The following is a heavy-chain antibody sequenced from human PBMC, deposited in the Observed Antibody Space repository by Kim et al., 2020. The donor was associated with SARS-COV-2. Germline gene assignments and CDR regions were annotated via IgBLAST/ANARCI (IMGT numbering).Heavy chain of an antibody. CDR1: GFTFSNAW. CDR3: TTALYCSSTSCYRSGYWYFDL. J-gene: IGHJ2*01. Sequence: GGSLRLSCAASGFTFSNAWMSWVRQAPGKGLEWVGRIKSKTDGGTTDYAAPVKGRFTISRDDSKNTLYLQMNSLKTEDTAVYYCTTALYCSSTSCYRSGYWYFDLWGRGTLVTVSS. D-gene: IGHD2-2*02. V-gene: IGHV3-15*01. CDR2: IKSKTDGGTT.